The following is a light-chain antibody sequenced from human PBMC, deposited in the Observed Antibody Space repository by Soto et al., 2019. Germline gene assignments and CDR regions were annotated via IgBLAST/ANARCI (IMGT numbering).Light chain of an antibody. CDR3: QQRSNWPPVT. CDR1: QSVSTY. J-gene: IGKJ5*01. CDR2: DAS. V-gene: IGKV3-11*01. Sequence: EIVLTQSPATVSSSPGERATLSCRASQSVSTYLAWYQQKPGQAPRLLIYDASNRATGIPARFSGSGSGTDFTLAISSLEPEDFAVYYCQQRSNWPPVTFGQGTRLEIK.